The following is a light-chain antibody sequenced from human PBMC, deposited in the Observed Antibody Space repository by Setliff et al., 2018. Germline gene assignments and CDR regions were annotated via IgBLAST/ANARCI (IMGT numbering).Light chain of an antibody. CDR2: DVS. Sequence: QSALTQPASVSGSPGQSITISCTGTSSDVGLFNHVSWYQQHPDKAPKLIIFDVSKRPSGLSYRFSGSKSGNTASLTISGLQAEDEADYYCCSFTTTKWLFGGGTKVTVL. CDR1: SSDVGLFNH. V-gene: IGLV2-14*03. CDR3: CSFTTTKWL. J-gene: IGLJ3*02.